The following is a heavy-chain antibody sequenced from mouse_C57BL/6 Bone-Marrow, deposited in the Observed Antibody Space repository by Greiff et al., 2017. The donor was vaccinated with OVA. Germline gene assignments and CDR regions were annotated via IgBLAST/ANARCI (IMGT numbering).Heavy chain of an antibody. V-gene: IGHV1-39*01. CDR1: GYSFTDYN. CDR3: ASRGSDSNYWYFDV. J-gene: IGHJ1*03. D-gene: IGHD2-5*01. Sequence: EVQLQQSGPELVKPGASVKISCKASGYSFTDYNMNWVKQSNGKSLEWIGVINPNYGTTSYNQKFKGKATLTVDQSSSTAYMQLNSLTSADSAVYYCASRGSDSNYWYFDVWGTGTTVTVSS. CDR2: INPNYGTT.